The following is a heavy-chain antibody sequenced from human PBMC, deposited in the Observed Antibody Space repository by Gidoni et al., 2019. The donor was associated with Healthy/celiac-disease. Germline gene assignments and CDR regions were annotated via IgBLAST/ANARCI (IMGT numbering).Heavy chain of an antibody. D-gene: IGHD3-22*01. Sequence: QVQLVQSGAEVKKPGASVKVSCKASGYTFTSYDINWVRQATGQGLEWMGWMNPNSGNTGYAQKFQGRVTMTRNTSISTAYMELSSLRSEDTAVYYCARGYYDSSGYSAGDAFDIWGQGTMVTVSS. J-gene: IGHJ3*02. CDR1: GYTFTSYD. CDR3: ARGYYDSSGYSAGDAFDI. V-gene: IGHV1-8*01. CDR2: MNPNSGNT.